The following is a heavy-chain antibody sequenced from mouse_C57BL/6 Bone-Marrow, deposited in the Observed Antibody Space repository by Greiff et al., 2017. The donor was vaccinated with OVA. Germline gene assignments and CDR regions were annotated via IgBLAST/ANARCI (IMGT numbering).Heavy chain of an antibody. D-gene: IGHD1-2*01. Sequence: QVQLQQPGAELVKPGASVKLSCKASGYTFTSYWMQWVKQRPGQGLEWIGEIDPSDSYTNYNQKFKGKATLTVDTSSSTAYMQLSSLTSEDSAVYYCAREGIHYYGHYYAMDYWGQGTSVTVSS. J-gene: IGHJ4*01. V-gene: IGHV1-50*01. CDR3: AREGIHYYGHYYAMDY. CDR2: IDPSDSYT. CDR1: GYTFTSYW.